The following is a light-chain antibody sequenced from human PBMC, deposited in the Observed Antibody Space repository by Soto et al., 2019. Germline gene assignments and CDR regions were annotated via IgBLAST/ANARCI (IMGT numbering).Light chain of an antibody. V-gene: IGLV1-44*01. CDR1: SSNVGSLS. J-gene: IGLJ1*01. CDR3: AAWDGSLNGPYV. CDR2: SNY. Sequence: QSALTQAPSASGTPGQRVTISCSGSSSNVGSLSVDWYQHLPGTAPKLLIHSNYQRPSGVPDRFSGSKSGTSASLAISGLQSEDEADYYCAAWDGSLNGPYVFGTGTKLTVL.